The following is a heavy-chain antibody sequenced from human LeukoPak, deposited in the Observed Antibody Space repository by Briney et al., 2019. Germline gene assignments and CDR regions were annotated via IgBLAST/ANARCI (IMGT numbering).Heavy chain of an antibody. CDR1: GFTFSSYA. CDR3: AKDRQPRRLAIVGATRWFDP. J-gene: IGHJ5*02. Sequence: GGSLRLSCAASGFTFSSYAMHWVRQAPGKGLEWVAVISYDGSNKYYADSVKGRFTISRDNSKNTLYLQMNSLRAEDTAVYYCAKDRQPRRLAIVGATRWFDPWGQGTLVTVSS. V-gene: IGHV3-30-3*01. D-gene: IGHD1-26*01. CDR2: ISYDGSNK.